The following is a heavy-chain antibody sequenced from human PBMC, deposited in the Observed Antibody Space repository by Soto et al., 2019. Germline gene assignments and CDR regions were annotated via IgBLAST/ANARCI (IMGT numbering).Heavy chain of an antibody. Sequence: QVTLEESGPVLVRPTETLTLTCSVSGFSLSDSRMAVSWIRQPPGQALEWLAHIFSNDEKSYTPSLKSRLNISQDTSKSQVVLTMTNVDPVDTATYYCARIKAAAGTDYWGQGTLVTVSA. D-gene: IGHD6-13*01. V-gene: IGHV2-26*01. CDR1: GFSLSDSRMA. CDR3: ARIKAAAGTDY. J-gene: IGHJ4*02. CDR2: IFSNDEK.